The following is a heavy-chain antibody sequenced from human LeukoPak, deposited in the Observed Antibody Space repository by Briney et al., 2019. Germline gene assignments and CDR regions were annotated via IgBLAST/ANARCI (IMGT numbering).Heavy chain of an antibody. J-gene: IGHJ3*02. CDR3: VREVRLGSTGTSSAFDI. CDR2: ITGSGDNV. V-gene: IGHV3-11*01. CDR1: GFTFSDPY. D-gene: IGHD1-1*01. Sequence: GGSLRLSCAASGFTFSDPYMSWIRQAPGKGLEWVSKITGSGDNVFYAASVRGRFTISRDNANNSLYLQMNSLRPEDTGVYYCVREVRLGSTGTSSAFDIWGQGTMVVVSS.